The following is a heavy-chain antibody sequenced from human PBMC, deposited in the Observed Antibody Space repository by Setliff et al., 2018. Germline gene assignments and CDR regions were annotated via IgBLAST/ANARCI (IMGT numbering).Heavy chain of an antibody. V-gene: IGHV1-3*04. Sequence: ASVKVSCKASGYTSTSHAIHWVRQAPGQRLEWMGWINTGTGNTQYSQNFQGRVTFTRDTSASTAYMELSSLRSEDTAVYFCARRREENYYYYMDVWGKGTAVTVSS. J-gene: IGHJ6*03. CDR2: INTGTGNT. D-gene: IGHD1-26*01. CDR3: ARRREENYYYYMDV. CDR1: GYTSTSHA.